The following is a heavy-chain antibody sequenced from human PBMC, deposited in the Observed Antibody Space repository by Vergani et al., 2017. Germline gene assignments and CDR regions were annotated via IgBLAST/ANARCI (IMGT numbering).Heavy chain of an antibody. J-gene: IGHJ5*02. CDR1: GGTFSSYA. Sequence: QVQLVQSGAEVKKPGSSVKVSCKASGGTFSSYAISWVRQAPGQGLEWMGGIIPIFGTANYAQQFQGRVTITADESTSTAYMVLSSLRSEDTAVYYCARDLRMDGYCSSTSCYGPYNLFDPWGQGTLVTVSS. D-gene: IGHD2-2*03. CDR3: ARDLRMDGYCSSTSCYGPYNLFDP. CDR2: IIPIFGTA. V-gene: IGHV1-69*01.